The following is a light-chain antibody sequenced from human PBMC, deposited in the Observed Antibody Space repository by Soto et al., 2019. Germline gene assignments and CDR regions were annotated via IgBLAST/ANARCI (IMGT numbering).Light chain of an antibody. CDR1: NSNIASNT. CDR2: YNN. J-gene: IGLJ1*01. Sequence: VLTQPPSASETPGQTVSISCSGSNSNIASNTVNWYQHLPGTAPKLLIYYNNQRPSGVPDRFSGSKSGTSASLAISGLQSEDESDYYCAAWDGTLKRYVFGTGTKVT. V-gene: IGLV1-44*01. CDR3: AAWDGTLKRYV.